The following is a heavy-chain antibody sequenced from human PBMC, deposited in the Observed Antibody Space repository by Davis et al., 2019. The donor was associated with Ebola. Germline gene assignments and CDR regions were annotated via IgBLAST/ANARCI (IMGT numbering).Heavy chain of an antibody. CDR3: ARDLPGGDWYFDL. J-gene: IGHJ2*01. CDR2: INSDGRTT. CDR1: EFTFSSYW. Sequence: GESLKISCAASEFTFSSYWMHWVRQAPGKGLVWVSRINSDGRTTAYADSVKGRFTISRDNAKNTLYLQMSSLRAEDTAVYYCARDLPGGDWYFDLWGRGTLVTVSS. D-gene: IGHD1-14*01. V-gene: IGHV3-74*01.